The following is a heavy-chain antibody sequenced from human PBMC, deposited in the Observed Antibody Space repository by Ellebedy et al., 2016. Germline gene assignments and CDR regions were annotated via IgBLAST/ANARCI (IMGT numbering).Heavy chain of an antibody. CDR2: IYYSGST. V-gene: IGHV4-31*03. D-gene: IGHD2/OR15-2a*01. J-gene: IGHJ4*02. CDR1: GGSISSGGYY. Sequence: SETLSLXCTVSGGSISSGGYYWSCIRQHPGKGLEWIGYIYYSGSTYYNPSLKSRVTISVDTSKNQFSLKLSSVTAADTAVYYCARGLRTFHDYWGQGTLVTVSS. CDR3: ARGLRTFHDY.